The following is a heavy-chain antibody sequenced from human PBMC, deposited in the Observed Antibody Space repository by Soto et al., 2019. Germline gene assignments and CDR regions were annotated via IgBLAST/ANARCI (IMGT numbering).Heavy chain of an antibody. Sequence: PSETLSLTCAVYGGSFSGYCWSWIRQTPGERLEWVGDICHGGGANYNPSLKSRVSFSMDPSKNQFSLMLNSVMAADTAVYYCAGYSNSWSKYVKHWGRGSLVTVSS. V-gene: IGHV4-34*01. CDR3: AGYSNSWSKYVKH. D-gene: IGHD6-13*01. J-gene: IGHJ1*01. CDR2: ICHGGGA. CDR1: GGSFSGYC.